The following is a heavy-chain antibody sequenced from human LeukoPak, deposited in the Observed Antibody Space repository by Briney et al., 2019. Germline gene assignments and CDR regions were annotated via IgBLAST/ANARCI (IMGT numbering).Heavy chain of an antibody. V-gene: IGHV4-39*07. CDR2: IYYSGST. J-gene: IGHJ4*02. D-gene: IGHD5-18*01. CDR1: GGSISSTSYY. CDR3: ARGQYTYGGAYFDC. Sequence: PSETLSLTCTVSGGSISSTSYYWGWIRQPPGKGLEWIGSIYYSGSTYYNPSLKSRVTISVDTSKNQFSLKLSSVTAADTAVYYCARGQYTYGGAYFDCWGQGTLVTVSS.